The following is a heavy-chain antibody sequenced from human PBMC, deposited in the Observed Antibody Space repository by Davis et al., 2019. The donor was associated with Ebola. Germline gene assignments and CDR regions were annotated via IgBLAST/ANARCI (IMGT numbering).Heavy chain of an antibody. CDR2: ISGSGGST. V-gene: IGHV3-23*01. J-gene: IGHJ6*02. CDR3: ARGVKGSSSSWYYYYGMDV. D-gene: IGHD6-6*01. CDR1: GFTFSSYA. Sequence: PGGSLRLSCAASGFTFSSYAMSWARQAPGKGLEWVSAISGSGGSTYYADSVKGRFTISRDNAKNSLYLQMNSLRAEDTAVYYCARGVKGSSSSWYYYYGMDVWGQGTTVTVSS.